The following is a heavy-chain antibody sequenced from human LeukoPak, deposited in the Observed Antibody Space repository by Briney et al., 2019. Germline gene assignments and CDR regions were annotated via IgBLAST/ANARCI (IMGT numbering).Heavy chain of an antibody. V-gene: IGHV3-7*03. Sequence: PGGSLRLSCAASGFTFSDYWMSWVRQAPGKGLEWVANIKPVGSVKYYVDSVKGRFTISRDNSKNTLYLQMNSLRAEDTAVYYCAKASHAILQWLVPPFFDYWGQGTLVTVSS. D-gene: IGHD6-19*01. CDR2: IKPVGSVK. CDR3: AKASHAILQWLVPPFFDY. J-gene: IGHJ4*02. CDR1: GFTFSDYW.